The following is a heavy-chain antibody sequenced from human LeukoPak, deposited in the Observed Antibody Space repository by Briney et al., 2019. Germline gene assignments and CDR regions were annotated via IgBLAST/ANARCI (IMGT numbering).Heavy chain of an antibody. J-gene: IGHJ6*02. V-gene: IGHV3-11*04. CDR3: ARWMSAGSYYYYGMDV. D-gene: IGHD3-10*01. CDR1: GFTFSNYY. CDR2: ISYSGTSI. Sequence: GGSLRLSCAASGFTFSNYYMYWIRQAPGRGLEWVSYISYSGTSIYYADSVKGRFTISRDNARNSLYLQMNSLRAEDTAVYYCARWMSAGSYYYYGMDVWGQRTTVTVSS.